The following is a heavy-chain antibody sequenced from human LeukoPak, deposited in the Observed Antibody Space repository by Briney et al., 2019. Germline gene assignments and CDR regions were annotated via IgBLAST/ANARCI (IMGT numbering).Heavy chain of an antibody. V-gene: IGHV1-2*02. J-gene: IGHJ6*02. CDR3: ARAYYDFWSGYYNDYYYGMDV. CDR2: INPNSGGT. Sequence: GASVTVSCKASGYTFTVYYMHWVRQAPGQGLEWMGWINPNSGGTNYAQKFQGRVTMTRDTSISTAYMELSSLRSEDTAVYYCARAYYDFWSGYYNDYYYGMDVWGQGTTVTVSS. CDR1: GYTFTVYY. D-gene: IGHD3-3*01.